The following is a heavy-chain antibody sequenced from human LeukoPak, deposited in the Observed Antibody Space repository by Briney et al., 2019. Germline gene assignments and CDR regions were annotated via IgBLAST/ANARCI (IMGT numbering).Heavy chain of an antibody. V-gene: IGHV3-48*01. CDR2: ISSSSTI. CDR3: ARDAVWGYYDSSGYYPLDY. J-gene: IGHJ4*02. Sequence: PAGGSLRLSCAASGFTFSSYSMNWVRQAPGKGLEWVSYISSSSTIYYADSVKGRFTISRDNAKNSLYLQMNSLRAEDTAVYYCARDAVWGYYDSSGYYPLDYWGQGTLVTVSS. D-gene: IGHD3-22*01. CDR1: GFTFSSYS.